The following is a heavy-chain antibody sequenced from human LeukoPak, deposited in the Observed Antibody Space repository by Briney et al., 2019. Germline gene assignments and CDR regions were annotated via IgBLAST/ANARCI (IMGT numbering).Heavy chain of an antibody. D-gene: IGHD3-3*01. V-gene: IGHV3-7*01. J-gene: IGHJ4*02. CDR3: ARSITIFGVVITYYFDY. Sequence: GGSLRLSCAASGFTFSSYWMSWVRQAPGKGLEWVANIKQGGSEKYYVDSVKGRFTISRDNAKNSLYLQMNSLRAEDTAVYYCARSITIFGVVITYYFDYWGQGTLVTVSS. CDR1: GFTFSSYW. CDR2: IKQGGSEK.